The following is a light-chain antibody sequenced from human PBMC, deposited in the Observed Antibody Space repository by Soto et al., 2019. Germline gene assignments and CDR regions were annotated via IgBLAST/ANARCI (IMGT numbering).Light chain of an antibody. Sequence: DIQMTQSPSTLSASVGDRVTITCRASQSISSWLAWYQQKPGKAPKLLIYDASSLESGVPSRFSGSGSGTEFLLTISSLQPDDFATYYCQQYNSYLFTFGPGTKVDIK. CDR2: DAS. CDR3: QQYNSYLFT. J-gene: IGKJ3*01. CDR1: QSISSW. V-gene: IGKV1-5*01.